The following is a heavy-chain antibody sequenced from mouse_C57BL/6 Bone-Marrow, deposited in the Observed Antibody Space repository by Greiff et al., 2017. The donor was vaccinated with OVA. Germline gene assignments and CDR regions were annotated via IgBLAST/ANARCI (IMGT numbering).Heavy chain of an antibody. V-gene: IGHV1-81*01. CDR3: ARGAGESFDY. CDR2: IYPRSGNT. D-gene: IGHD1-3*01. CDR1: GYTFTSYG. J-gene: IGHJ2*01. Sequence: VQLQHSGAELARPGASVKLSCKASGYTFTSYGISWVKQRTGQGLEWIGEIYPRSGNTYYNEKFKGKATLTADKSSSTAYMELRSLTSEDSAVYFCARGAGESFDYWGQGTTLTVSS.